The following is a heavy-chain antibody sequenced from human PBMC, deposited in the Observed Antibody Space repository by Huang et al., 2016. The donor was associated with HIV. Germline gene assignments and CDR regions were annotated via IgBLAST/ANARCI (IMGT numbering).Heavy chain of an antibody. CDR3: AKDIVATIGPDY. Sequence: QVQLVESGGGVVQPGRSLRLSCAASGFTFSNYGMHWVRQAPGKGREWVAFISYDGSNKYFADSVKGRFTISRDNSRNTVYLQMNSLRAEDTAVYYCAKDIVATIGPDYWGQGTLVTVSS. V-gene: IGHV3-30*18. CDR2: ISYDGSNK. D-gene: IGHD5-12*01. J-gene: IGHJ4*02. CDR1: GFTFSNYG.